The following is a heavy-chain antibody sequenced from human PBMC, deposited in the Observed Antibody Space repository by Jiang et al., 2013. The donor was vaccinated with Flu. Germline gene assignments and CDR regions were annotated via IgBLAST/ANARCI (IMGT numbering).Heavy chain of an antibody. Sequence: SGAEVKKPGASVKVSCKASGYTFTSYGISWVRQAPGQGLEWMGWISAYNGNTNYAQKLQGRVTMTTDTSTSTAYMELRSLRSDDTAVYYCARSEVDLNIVVVPAANPNDYWGQGTLVTVSS. V-gene: IGHV1-18*04. CDR3: ARSEVDLNIVVVPAANPNDY. CDR1: GYTFTSYG. J-gene: IGHJ4*02. CDR2: ISAYNGNT. D-gene: IGHD2-2*01.